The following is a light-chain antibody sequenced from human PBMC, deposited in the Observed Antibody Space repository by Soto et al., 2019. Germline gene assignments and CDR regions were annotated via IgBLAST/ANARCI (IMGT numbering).Light chain of an antibody. Sequence: AIQLTQSPSSLSASVGDRVTITRRASQGISSALAWYQQKPGKAPKLLIYDASSLESGVPSRFSGSGSGTDFTLTISSLQPEDFATYYCQQFNSLITFGQGTRLEIK. V-gene: IGKV1-13*02. J-gene: IGKJ5*01. CDR3: QQFNSLIT. CDR1: QGISSA. CDR2: DAS.